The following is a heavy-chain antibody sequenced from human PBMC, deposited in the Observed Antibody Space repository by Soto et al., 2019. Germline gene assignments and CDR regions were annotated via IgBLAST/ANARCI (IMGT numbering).Heavy chain of an antibody. CDR3: ARGITMVRGVHPQDY. J-gene: IGHJ4*02. D-gene: IGHD3-10*01. V-gene: IGHV1-69*13. Sequence: GASVKVSCKASGGTFSSYAISWVRQAPGQGLEWMGGIIPIFGTANYAQKFQGRVTITADESTSTAYMELSSLRSEDTAVYYCARGITMVRGVHPQDYWGQGTLVTVSS. CDR2: IIPIFGTA. CDR1: GGTFSSYA.